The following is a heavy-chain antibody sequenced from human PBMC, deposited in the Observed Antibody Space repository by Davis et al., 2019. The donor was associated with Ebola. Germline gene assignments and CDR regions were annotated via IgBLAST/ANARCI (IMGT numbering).Heavy chain of an antibody. CDR1: GGSISFSNYY. CDR3: ARDHYYYDTTGYRIFDY. CDR2: IYSSGAT. J-gene: IGHJ4*02. D-gene: IGHD3-22*01. V-gene: IGHV4-39*07. Sequence: PSETLSPTCTVPGGSISFSNYYWGWIRQPPGKGLEWICSIYSSGATYSHPSLQSRLMISVDPSKNQFSLKMTSVTAADAAVYYCARDHYYYDTTGYRIFDYWGQGILVTVSS.